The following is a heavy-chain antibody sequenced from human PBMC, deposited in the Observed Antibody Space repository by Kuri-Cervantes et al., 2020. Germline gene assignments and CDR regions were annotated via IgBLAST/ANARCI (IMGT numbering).Heavy chain of an antibody. D-gene: IGHD1-26*01. CDR3: ARVGSYYEDAFDI. CDR1: GFTFSSYG. J-gene: IGHJ3*02. CDR2: ISYDGSNK. V-gene: IGHV3-30*03. Sequence: GGSLRLSCAASGFTFSSYGMHWVRQAPGKGLEWVAVISYDGSNKYYADSVKGRFTISRDNSKNTLYLQMNSLRDEDTAVYYCARVGSYYEDAFDIWGQGTMVTVSS.